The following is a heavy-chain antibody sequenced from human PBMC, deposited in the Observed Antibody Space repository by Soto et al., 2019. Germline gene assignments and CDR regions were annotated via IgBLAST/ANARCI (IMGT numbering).Heavy chain of an antibody. CDR3: AGAYYYDSSGYSI. Sequence: PSETLSLTCTVSGGSISSYYWSWIRQPPGKGLEWIGYIYYSGSTNYNPSLKSRVTISVDTSKNQFSLKLSSVTAADTAVYYCAGAYYYDSSGYSIWGQGTMVTVS. V-gene: IGHV4-59*01. CDR2: IYYSGST. J-gene: IGHJ3*02. D-gene: IGHD3-22*01. CDR1: GGSISSYY.